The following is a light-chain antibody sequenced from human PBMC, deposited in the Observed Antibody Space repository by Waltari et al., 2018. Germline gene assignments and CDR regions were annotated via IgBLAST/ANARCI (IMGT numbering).Light chain of an antibody. CDR3: QQYDNWLGT. J-gene: IGKJ1*01. CDR2: GAS. V-gene: IGKV3-15*01. Sequence: EIVMTQSPATLSVFPGERATLSRRASQNTRSNLAWYQHKPGQAPRLLIYGASTRATGIPVRFSGSGSGTEFTLTISSLQSEDFAVYFCQQYDNWLGTFGQGTKVEIK. CDR1: QNTRSN.